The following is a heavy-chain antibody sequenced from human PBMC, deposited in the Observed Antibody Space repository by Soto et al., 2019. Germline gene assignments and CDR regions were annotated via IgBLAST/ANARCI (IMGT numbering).Heavy chain of an antibody. CDR2: IKQDGSEK. Sequence: EVQLVESGGGLVQPGGSLRLSCAASGFTFSSYWMSWVRQAPGKGLEWVANIKQDGSEKYYVDSGKGRFTISRDNAKNSLYLQMNSLRAEDTAVYYCARAAGVVGATTNYYYYGMDVWGQGTTVTVSS. D-gene: IGHD1-26*01. V-gene: IGHV3-7*03. CDR3: ARAAGVVGATTNYYYYGMDV. CDR1: GFTFSSYW. J-gene: IGHJ6*02.